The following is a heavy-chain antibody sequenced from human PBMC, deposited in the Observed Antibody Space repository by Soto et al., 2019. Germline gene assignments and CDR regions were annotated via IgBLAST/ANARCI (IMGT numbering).Heavy chain of an antibody. Sequence: SETLSLTCAVYGGSFSGYYWSWIRQPPGKGLEWIGEINHSGSTNYNPSLKSRVTISVDTSKNQFSLKLSSVTAADTAVYYCARGQYYYDSSGYYYWGQGTLVTVSS. J-gene: IGHJ4*02. CDR1: GGSFSGYY. CDR3: ARGQYYYDSSGYYY. D-gene: IGHD3-22*01. V-gene: IGHV4-34*01. CDR2: INHSGST.